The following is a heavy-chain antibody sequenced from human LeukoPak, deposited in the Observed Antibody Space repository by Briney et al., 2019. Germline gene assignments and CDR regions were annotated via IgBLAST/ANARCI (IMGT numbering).Heavy chain of an antibody. CDR1: GFTFSSYW. CDR3: ARPKTIFGVVMGAFDI. J-gene: IGHJ3*02. CDR2: IKQDGSEK. V-gene: IGHV3-7*01. Sequence: GGSLRLSCAASGFTFSSYWMSWVRQAPGKGLEWVANIKQDGSEKYYVDSVKGRFTISRDNAKNSLYLQMNSLRAEDTAVYYCARPKTIFGVVMGAFDIWGQGTMVTVS. D-gene: IGHD3-3*01.